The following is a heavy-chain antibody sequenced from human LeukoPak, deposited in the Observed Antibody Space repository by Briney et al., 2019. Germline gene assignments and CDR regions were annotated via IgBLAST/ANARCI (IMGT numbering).Heavy chain of an antibody. D-gene: IGHD6-19*01. CDR3: AKYSSGWVNDY. Sequence: GGSLRLSCAASGFTFSSYAMTWVRQAPGRGLEWVSAISGSGGSTYYPDSVKGRFTISRDNSKNTLYLQMNSLRAEDTALYYCAKYSSGWVNDYWGQGTLVTVSS. CDR2: ISGSGGST. V-gene: IGHV3-23*01. CDR1: GFTFSSYA. J-gene: IGHJ4*02.